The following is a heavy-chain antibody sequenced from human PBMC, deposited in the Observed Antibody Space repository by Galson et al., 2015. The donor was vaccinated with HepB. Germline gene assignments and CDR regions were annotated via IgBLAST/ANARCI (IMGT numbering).Heavy chain of an antibody. CDR3: ARVGNGYGSGSQYYFDY. CDR2: ISSSSSYI. D-gene: IGHD3-10*01. Sequence: SLRLSCAASGFTFSSYSMNWVRQAPGKGLEWVSSISSSSSYIYYADSVKGRFTISRDNAKNSLYLQMNSLRAEDAAVYYCARVGNGYGSGSQYYFDYWGQGTLVTVSS. J-gene: IGHJ4*02. V-gene: IGHV3-21*01. CDR1: GFTFSSYS.